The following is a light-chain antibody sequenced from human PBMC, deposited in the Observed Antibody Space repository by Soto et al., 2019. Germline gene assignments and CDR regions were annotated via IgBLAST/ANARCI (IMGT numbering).Light chain of an antibody. J-gene: IGKJ1*01. CDR3: QQSSSPTCT. CDR1: QRVNIY. CDR2: DTS. V-gene: IGKV3-11*01. Sequence: EIVLTQSPATLSLSLGDRATLSCTASQRVNIYLNWYQQKPGQAPKLLIYDTSVRATGIPARFSGSGSETDFTLTNSSLESEEFAIYYCQQSSSPTCTFGPGTRV.